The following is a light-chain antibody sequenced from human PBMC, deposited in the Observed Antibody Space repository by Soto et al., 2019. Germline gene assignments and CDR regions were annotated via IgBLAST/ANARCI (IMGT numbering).Light chain of an antibody. CDR3: QQYNNWPLT. Sequence: EIVMTQSPATLSVSPGERATLSCRASQSVSNSLAWYQLKPGQAPRLLIDAASSRATGIPARFSGSGSGTEFTLTINSLQSEDFAVYYCQQYNNWPLTFGGETKVEIK. J-gene: IGKJ4*01. V-gene: IGKV3-15*01. CDR2: AAS. CDR1: QSVSNS.